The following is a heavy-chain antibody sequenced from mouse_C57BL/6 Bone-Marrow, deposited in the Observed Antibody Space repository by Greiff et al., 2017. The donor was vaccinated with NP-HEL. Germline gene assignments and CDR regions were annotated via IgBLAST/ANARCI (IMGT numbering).Heavy chain of an antibody. CDR3: ASPITTVVAYWYFDV. V-gene: IGHV5-6*01. J-gene: IGHJ1*03. Sequence: EVNVVESGGDLVKPGGSLKLSCAASGFTFSSYGMSWVRQTPDKRLEWVATISSGGSYTYYPDSVKGRFTISRDNAKNTLYLQMSSLKSEDTAMYYCASPITTVVAYWYFDVWGTGTTVTVSS. CDR2: ISSGGSYT. D-gene: IGHD1-1*01. CDR1: GFTFSSYG.